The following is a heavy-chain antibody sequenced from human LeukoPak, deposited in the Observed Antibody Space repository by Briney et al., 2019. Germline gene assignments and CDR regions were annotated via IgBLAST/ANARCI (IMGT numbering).Heavy chain of an antibody. CDR1: GGSVSDYY. Sequence: PSETLSLTCTISGGSVSDYYWSWIRQSPGKGLEWIGYIYHTGSTSYSPSLKSRVTISADTSQNQFSLKLSSVTAADTAVYYCARLLTGWFDPWGQGTLVTVSS. CDR2: IYHTGST. D-gene: IGHD7-27*01. CDR3: ARLLTGWFDP. J-gene: IGHJ5*02. V-gene: IGHV4-59*02.